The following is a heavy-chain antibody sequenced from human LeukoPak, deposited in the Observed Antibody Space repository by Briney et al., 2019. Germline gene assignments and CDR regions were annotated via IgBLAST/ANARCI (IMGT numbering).Heavy chain of an antibody. CDR1: GFTFSSYE. D-gene: IGHD3-16*01. CDR3: VRGDRRDF. V-gene: IGHV3-48*03. CDR2: IDSSGVST. J-gene: IGHJ4*02. Sequence: GGSLRLSCAASGFTFSSYEMNWVRQAPGKGLEWVSSIDSSGVSTFCVASLRGRFTISRDNAKNSLYLQMNSLRAEDTAVYHCVRGDRRDFWGQGTLVTVSS.